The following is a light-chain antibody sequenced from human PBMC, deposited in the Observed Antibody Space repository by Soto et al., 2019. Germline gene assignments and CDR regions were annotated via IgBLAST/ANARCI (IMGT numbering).Light chain of an antibody. CDR2: AAS. CDR3: QQGYSTPADT. V-gene: IGKV1-39*01. CDR1: QSIASS. J-gene: IGKJ2*01. Sequence: DIQMTQSPSSLSASVGDRVTITCRASQSIASSMNWYQQKPGKAPKLLISAASRLQSGVPSRFIGSESGTDFALTIRSLQPEDFASYYCQQGYSTPADTVGQGTKLEIK.